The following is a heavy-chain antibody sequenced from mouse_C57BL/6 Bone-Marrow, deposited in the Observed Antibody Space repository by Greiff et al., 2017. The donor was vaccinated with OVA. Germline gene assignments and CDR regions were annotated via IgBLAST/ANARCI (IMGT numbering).Heavy chain of an antibody. V-gene: IGHV1-62-2*01. D-gene: IGHD4-1*01. J-gene: IGHJ3*01. CDR1: GYTFTEYT. CDR2: FSPGGGGT. Sequence: VQLQQSGAELVKPGASVKLSCKASGYTFTEYTIHWVKQRPGQGLEWIGWFSPGGGGTNYNENFKGKATLTADKSSSTVYMELSILTSEDSAVYFCARHEETGTDWFAYWGQGTLVTVSA. CDR3: ARHEETGTDWFAY.